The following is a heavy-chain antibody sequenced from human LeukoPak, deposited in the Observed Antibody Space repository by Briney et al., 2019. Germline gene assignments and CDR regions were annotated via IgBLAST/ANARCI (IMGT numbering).Heavy chain of an antibody. D-gene: IGHD3-16*01. CDR3: ARENDQGFDY. Sequence: ETLSLTCAVYGGSFNSYCWTWIRQAPGKGLEWVSSFGTRSSSIYYAHSVTGRFIVSRDNAKNSLFLQMNSLRAEDTAVYYCARENDQGFDYWGQGTLVTVSS. CDR1: GGSFNSYC. CDR2: FGTRSSSI. V-gene: IGHV3-21*01. J-gene: IGHJ4*02.